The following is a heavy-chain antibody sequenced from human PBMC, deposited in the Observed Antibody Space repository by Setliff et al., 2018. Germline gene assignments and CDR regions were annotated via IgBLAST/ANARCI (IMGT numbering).Heavy chain of an antibody. CDR2: IKRITDSGTT. J-gene: IGHJ6*02. Sequence: GGSLRLSCTASGFTFGNAWMSWVRQAPGKGLEWVGRIKRITDSGTTDHAAPVKGRFTVSRDDSISTLYLQMNSLKTEDTAVYYCTTSPISSGWHSNFDYNMDVWGQGTTVTVSS. D-gene: IGHD6-19*01. CDR3: TTSPISSGWHSNFDYNMDV. CDR1: GFTFGNAW. V-gene: IGHV3-15*01.